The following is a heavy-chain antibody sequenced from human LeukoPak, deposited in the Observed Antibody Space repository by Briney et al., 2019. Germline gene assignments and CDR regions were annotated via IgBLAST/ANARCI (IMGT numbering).Heavy chain of an antibody. CDR1: GFPVSSKY. CDR2: IYSGGST. D-gene: IGHD6-13*01. Sequence: GGSLSLSGAPSGFPVSSKYMGGVRQAAGKGRGGVSVIYSGGSTYYADSVKGRFTISRDNSKNTLYLQMNSLRAEDTAVYYCARHAAAYSSSLDYWGQGTLVTVSS. J-gene: IGHJ4*02. V-gene: IGHV3-53*01. CDR3: ARHAAAYSSSLDY.